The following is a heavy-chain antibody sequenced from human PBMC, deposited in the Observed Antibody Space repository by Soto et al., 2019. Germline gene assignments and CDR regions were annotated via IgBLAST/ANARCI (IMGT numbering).Heavy chain of an antibody. Sequence: QVQLQQWGAGLLKPSETLSLTCAVYGGSFSGYYWSWIRQPPGKGLEWIGEINHSGSTNYNPSLKGRVTIAADTSKNQFSLRPSSVTAADMAGYYCARSRGLYYYYMDVWGKGTTVTVSS. CDR3: ARSRGLYYYYMDV. V-gene: IGHV4-34*01. J-gene: IGHJ6*03. CDR2: INHSGST. D-gene: IGHD3-10*01. CDR1: GGSFSGYY.